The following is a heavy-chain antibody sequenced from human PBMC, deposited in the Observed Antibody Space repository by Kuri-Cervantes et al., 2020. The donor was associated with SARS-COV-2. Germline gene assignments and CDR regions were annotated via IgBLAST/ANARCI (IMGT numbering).Heavy chain of an antibody. J-gene: IGHJ4*02. CDR1: GGSISSHY. CDR3: ARSQLLWFGERRYYFDY. CDR2: IYYSGST. D-gene: IGHD3-10*01. V-gene: IGHV4-59*11. Sequence: SETLSLTCTVSGGSISSHYWSWIRQPPGKGLEWIGYIYYSGSTNYNPSLKSRVTISVDTSKNQFSLKLSSVTAADTAVYYCARSQLLWFGERRYYFDYWGRGTLVTVSS.